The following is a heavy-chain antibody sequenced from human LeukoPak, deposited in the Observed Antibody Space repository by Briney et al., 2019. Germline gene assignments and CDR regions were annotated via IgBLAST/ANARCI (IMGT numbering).Heavy chain of an antibody. CDR3: AKARGATYGTYYFDY. CDR2: ISGSANI. D-gene: IGHD4/OR15-4a*01. CDR1: GDSISTSS. J-gene: IGHJ4*02. V-gene: IGHV4-4*07. Sequence: SETLSLTCTVSGDSISTSSRNWIRQPPGKGLEWIGRISGSANINYNPSLKSRVTISADTFKNQFSLQLNSVTAADTAVYYCAKARGATYGTYYFDYWGQGTLVTVSS.